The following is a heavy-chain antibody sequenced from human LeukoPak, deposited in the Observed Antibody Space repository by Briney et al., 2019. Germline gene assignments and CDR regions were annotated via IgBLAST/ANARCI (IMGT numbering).Heavy chain of an antibody. D-gene: IGHD3-10*01. J-gene: IGHJ6*04. CDR3: ARGRRNYYGSGSYYRLSYYYYGMDV. Sequence: GGSLRLSCAASGFTFSSYDMHWVRQATGKGLEWVSAIGTAGDPYYPGSVKGRFTISRENAKNSSYLQMNSLRAGDTAVYYCARGRRNYYGSGSYYRLSYYYYGMDVWGKGTTVTVSS. CDR1: GFTFSSYD. V-gene: IGHV3-13*05. CDR2: IGTAGDP.